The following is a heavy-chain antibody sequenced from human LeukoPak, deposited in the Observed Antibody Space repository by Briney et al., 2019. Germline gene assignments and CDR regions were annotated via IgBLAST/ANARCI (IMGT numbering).Heavy chain of an antibody. CDR3: ARGGHRNLDY. V-gene: IGHV3-7*05. CDR2: IKDGASEK. Sequence: GGSLRLSCAASGFTFSDYSMTWVRPAPGKGLEWVATIKDGASEKYYVDSVKGRFTISRDNAGNSVHLQMNSLRAEDTAVYYCARGGHRNLDYWGQGALVTVSS. J-gene: IGHJ4*02. CDR1: GFTFSDYS.